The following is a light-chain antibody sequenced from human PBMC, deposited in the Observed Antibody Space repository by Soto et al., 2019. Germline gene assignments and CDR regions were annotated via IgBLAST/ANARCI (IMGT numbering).Light chain of an antibody. V-gene: IGKV3-15*01. J-gene: IGKJ3*01. CDR3: QQYTTSPFT. Sequence: EIVMTQSPATLSVSPGERATLSCRASQSVSNNLAWFQQKPGQAPRLLIYGASTRAPGIPARITGSGSGTEFTLTISSLQSEDFAVYYCQQYTTSPFTFGPGTKVDIK. CDR2: GAS. CDR1: QSVSNN.